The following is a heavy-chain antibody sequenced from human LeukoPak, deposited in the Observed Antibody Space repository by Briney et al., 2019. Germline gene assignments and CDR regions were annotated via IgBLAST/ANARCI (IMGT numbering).Heavy chain of an antibody. CDR3: TRLSDTEGSSTSYRASDI. Sequence: GGSLRLSCAASGFKFTTHWMSWVRQAPGKGLEWVANIKQDGRDTKYVESVKGRFTISRDNAKDSLYLQMNSLRAEDTAVYYCTRLSDTEGSSTSYRASDIWGQGTMVTVAS. CDR2: IKQDGRDT. D-gene: IGHD2-2*01. CDR1: GFKFTTHW. J-gene: IGHJ3*02. V-gene: IGHV3-7*01.